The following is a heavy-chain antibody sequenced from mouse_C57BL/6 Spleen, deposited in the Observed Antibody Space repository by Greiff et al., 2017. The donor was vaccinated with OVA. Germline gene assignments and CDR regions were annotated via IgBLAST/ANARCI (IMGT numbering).Heavy chain of an antibody. CDR2: IYWGDDK. V-gene: IGHV8-12*01. CDR1: GFSLSTSGMG. D-gene: IGHD2-4*01. CDR3: ARRRGDCDDWYFDV. Sequence: QVTLKESGPGILQSSQTLSLTCSFSGFSLSTSGMGVSWIRQPSGKGLEWLAHIYWGDDKRYNPSLKSRLTIAKDTSRNQVFLKITSVDTADTATYYCARRRGDCDDWYFDVWGTGTTVTVSS. J-gene: IGHJ1*03.